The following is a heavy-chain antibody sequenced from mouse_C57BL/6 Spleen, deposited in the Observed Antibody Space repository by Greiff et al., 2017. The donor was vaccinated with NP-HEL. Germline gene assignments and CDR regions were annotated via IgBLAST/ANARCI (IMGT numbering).Heavy chain of an antibody. CDR1: GFTFSSYG. D-gene: IGHD2-3*01. CDR3: ARIYDGYSNWYFDV. Sequence: EVMLVESGGDLVKPGGSLKLSCAASGFTFSSYGMSWVRQTPDKRLEWVATISSGGSYTYYPDSVKGRFTISRDNAKNTLYLQMSSLKSEDTAMYYCARIYDGYSNWYFDVWGTGTTVTVSS. CDR2: ISSGGSYT. V-gene: IGHV5-6*01. J-gene: IGHJ1*03.